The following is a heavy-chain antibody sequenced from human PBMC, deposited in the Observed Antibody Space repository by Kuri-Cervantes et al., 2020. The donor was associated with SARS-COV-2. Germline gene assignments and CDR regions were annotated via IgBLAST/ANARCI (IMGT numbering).Heavy chain of an antibody. CDR1: GFSLSTRGVG. V-gene: IGHV2-5*05. J-gene: IGHJ4*02. Sequence: SGPTLVKPTQTLTLTCTFSGFSLSTRGVGVGWIRQPPGKALEWLALIYWDDDKRYGPSLKSRLTISKDTSKSQVVLTMTNMDPVDTATYYCARFTIFGVVRRYFDYWGQGTLVTVSS. D-gene: IGHD3-3*01. CDR2: IYWDDDK. CDR3: ARFTIFGVVRRYFDY.